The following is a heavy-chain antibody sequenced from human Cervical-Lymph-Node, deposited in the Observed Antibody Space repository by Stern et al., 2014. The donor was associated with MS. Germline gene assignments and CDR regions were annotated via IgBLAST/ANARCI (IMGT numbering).Heavy chain of an antibody. CDR2: INAGNGNT. CDR3: ARGWLDSHLDY. V-gene: IGHV1-3*01. Sequence: QVQLVQSGAEVKKPGASVKVSRKASGYTFTSYAMHWVRQAPGQRLEWMGWINAGNGNTKYSQKFQGRVTITRDTSASTAYMELSSLRSEDTAVYYCARGWLDSHLDYWGQGTLVTVSS. CDR1: GYTFTSYA. D-gene: IGHD6-19*01. J-gene: IGHJ4*02.